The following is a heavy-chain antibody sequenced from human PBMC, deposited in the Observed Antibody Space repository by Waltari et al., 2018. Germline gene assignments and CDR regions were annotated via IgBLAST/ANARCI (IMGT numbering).Heavy chain of an antibody. J-gene: IGHJ3*02. V-gene: IGHV1-46*01. CDR1: GYTFTSYY. D-gene: IGHD1-1*01. CDR3: ARDLGRQPEAAFDI. Sequence: QVQLVQSGAEVKKPGASVEVSCEASGYTFTSYYLHCVRQAPGQGLEWMGIINPSGGSTSYAQKFQGRVTMTRDTSTSTVYMELSSLRSEDTAVYYCARDLGRQPEAAFDIWGQGTMVTVSS. CDR2: INPSGGST.